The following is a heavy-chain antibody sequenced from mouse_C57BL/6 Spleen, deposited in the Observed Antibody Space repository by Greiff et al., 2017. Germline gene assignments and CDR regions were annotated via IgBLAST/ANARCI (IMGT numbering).Heavy chain of an antibody. CDR1: GFTFSDYY. CDR3: ARPLDGSSYDYAMDY. J-gene: IGHJ4*01. D-gene: IGHD1-1*01. V-gene: IGHV5-12*01. CDR2: ISNGGGST. Sequence: EVKLMESGGGLVQPGGSLKLSCAASGFTFSDYYMYWVRQTPEKRLEWVAYISNGGGSTYYPDTVKGRFTISRDNAKNTLYLQMSRLKSEDTAMYYCARPLDGSSYDYAMDYWGQGTSVTVSS.